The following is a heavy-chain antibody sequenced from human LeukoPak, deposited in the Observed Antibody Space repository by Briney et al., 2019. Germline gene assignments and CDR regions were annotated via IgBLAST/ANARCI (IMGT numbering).Heavy chain of an antibody. D-gene: IGHD1-26*01. CDR2: IYYSGST. Sequence: PSETLSLTCTVSGGSFTSFYWSWIRQPAGKGLEWIASIYYSGSTYYNPSLKSRVTISVDTSKNQFSLKLSSVTAADTAVYYCARWYNGSLDYWGQGTLVTVSS. J-gene: IGHJ4*02. V-gene: IGHV4-59*05. CDR1: GGSFTSFY. CDR3: ARWYNGSLDY.